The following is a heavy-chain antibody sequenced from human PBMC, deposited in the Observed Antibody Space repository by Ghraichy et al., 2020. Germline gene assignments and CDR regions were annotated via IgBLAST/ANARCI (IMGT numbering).Heavy chain of an antibody. Sequence: ESLNISCTVSGGSINNFYWNWIRQSPGKGLEWIGYIYHNGKTNYKPSLKSRLTISVDTAKNQFSLRLSSGTAADTAGYSCARGVDNSDGAFDIWGQGKMGTGSS. CDR3: ARGVDNSDGAFDI. CDR2: IYHNGKT. J-gene: IGHJ3*02. V-gene: IGHV4-59*01. CDR1: GGSINNFY. D-gene: IGHD5-18*01.